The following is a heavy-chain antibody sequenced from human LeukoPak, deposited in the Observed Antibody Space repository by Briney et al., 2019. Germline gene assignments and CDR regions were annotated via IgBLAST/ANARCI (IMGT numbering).Heavy chain of an antibody. Sequence: PGGSLRLSCAASGFTVSSNYMSWVRQAPGKGLEWVSVIYSGGSTYYADSVKGRFTISRDNSRDTLYLQMNSLRAEDTGVYYCAKQFVDIWGQGTLVTVSS. J-gene: IGHJ5*02. CDR1: GFTVSSNY. D-gene: IGHD5-24*01. CDR2: IYSGGST. CDR3: AKQFVDI. V-gene: IGHV3-53*01.